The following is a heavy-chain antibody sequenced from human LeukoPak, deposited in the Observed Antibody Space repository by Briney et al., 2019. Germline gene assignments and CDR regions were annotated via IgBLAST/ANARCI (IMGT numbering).Heavy chain of an antibody. D-gene: IGHD3-9*01. CDR3: AGAGSILTGYYFRAFDY. Sequence: GGSLRLSCAASEFTFSSYAMSWVRQAPGKGLEWVSAISGSGGNTYYADSVKGRFTISRDNSKNTLYLQMNSLRAEDTAVYYCAGAGSILTGYYFRAFDYWGQGTLVTVSS. CDR1: EFTFSSYA. V-gene: IGHV3-23*01. CDR2: ISGSGGNT. J-gene: IGHJ4*02.